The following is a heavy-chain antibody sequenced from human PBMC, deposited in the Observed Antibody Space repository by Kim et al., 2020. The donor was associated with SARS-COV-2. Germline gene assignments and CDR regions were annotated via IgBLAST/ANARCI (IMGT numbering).Heavy chain of an antibody. J-gene: IGHJ4*02. Sequence: GGSLRLSCAASGFTLSSYYMNWIRQAPGKGLEWVAYISNNGSTIYYADSVKGRVTVSRDNTKNTLYLQMNSLRAEDTAVYYCATDIAAAGTDDYWGQGTLVTVSS. D-gene: IGHD6-13*01. CDR1: GFTLSSYY. CDR2: ISNNGSTI. V-gene: IGHV3-30*03. CDR3: ATDIAAAGTDDY.